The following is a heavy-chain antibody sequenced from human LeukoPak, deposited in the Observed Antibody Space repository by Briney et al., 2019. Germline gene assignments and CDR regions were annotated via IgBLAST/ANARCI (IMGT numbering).Heavy chain of an antibody. CDR1: GGSFSGYY. D-gene: IGHD2-21*01. CDR2: IYYSGST. Sequence: PSETLSLTCVVYGGSFSGYYWSWLRQPPGKGLEWMGYIYYSGSTNYNPSLKSRVTISVDTSKNQFSLRVSSVTAADTAVYYCARHLNNCGDDCYIFDYWGQGTLVTVSS. CDR3: ARHLNNCGDDCYIFDY. V-gene: IGHV4-59*08. J-gene: IGHJ4*02.